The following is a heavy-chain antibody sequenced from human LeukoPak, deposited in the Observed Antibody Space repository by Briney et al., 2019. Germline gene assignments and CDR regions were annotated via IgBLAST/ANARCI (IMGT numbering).Heavy chain of an antibody. CDR1: GFTFSSYA. J-gene: IGHJ4*02. CDR3: AKRVSGWYQIDY. CDR2: ITGPGGGT. Sequence: PGGSPRLSCAASGFTFSSYAMSWVRQAPGKGLEWVSAITGPGGGTYYAGSVKGRFTISRDNSKNTLYLQMNSLRAEDTAVYYCAKRVSGWYQIDYWGQGTLVTVSS. V-gene: IGHV3-23*01. D-gene: IGHD6-19*01.